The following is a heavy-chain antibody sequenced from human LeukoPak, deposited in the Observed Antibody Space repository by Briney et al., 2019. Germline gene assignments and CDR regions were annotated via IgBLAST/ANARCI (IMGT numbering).Heavy chain of an antibody. D-gene: IGHD2-15*01. CDR1: GGSISSYY. J-gene: IGHJ5*02. CDR3: ARVRGVAFGP. V-gene: IGHV4-59*01. Sequence: SETLSLTCTVSGGSISSYYWSWIRQPPGKGLEWIGYIYYSGGTNYNPSLKSRVTISVDTSKNQFSLRLSSVTAADTAVYYCARVRGVAFGPWGQGTLVTVSS. CDR2: IYYSGGT.